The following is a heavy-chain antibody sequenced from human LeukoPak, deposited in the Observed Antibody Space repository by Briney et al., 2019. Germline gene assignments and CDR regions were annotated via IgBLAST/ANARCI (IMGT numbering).Heavy chain of an antibody. V-gene: IGHV3-53*01. CDR2: IHSGGAT. D-gene: IGHD5-12*01. CDR3: ARGRGYGAYDWNDY. CDR1: GFPVSNNY. J-gene: IGHJ4*02. Sequence: PGGSLRLSCAASGFPVSNNYMTWVRQAPGKGLEWVSVIHSGGATYYADSVKGRFTISTDSSKNTLYLQLNNLRAEDTAVYYCARGRGYGAYDWNDYWGQGTLVTVSS.